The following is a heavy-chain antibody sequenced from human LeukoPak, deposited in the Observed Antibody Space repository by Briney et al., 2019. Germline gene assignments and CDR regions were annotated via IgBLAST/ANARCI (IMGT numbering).Heavy chain of an antibody. CDR3: AKSSMLYYYYYMDV. J-gene: IGHJ6*03. Sequence: GGSLRLSCTAAGFTLDDYGMSWVRHAPGQGLEWVSGINWNGGSTVYANSVQGRFTISRDNAKNSLYLQMNSLRAEDTALYYCAKSSMLYYYYYMDVWGKGTTVTVSS. D-gene: IGHD2-8*01. V-gene: IGHV3-20*04. CDR1: GFTLDDYG. CDR2: INWNGGST.